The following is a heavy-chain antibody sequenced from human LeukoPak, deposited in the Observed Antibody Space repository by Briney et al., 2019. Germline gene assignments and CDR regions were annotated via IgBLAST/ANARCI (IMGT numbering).Heavy chain of an antibody. CDR1: GFTFSSYA. V-gene: IGHV3-23*01. D-gene: IGHD1-26*01. Sequence: PGWSLRLSCAASGFTFSSYAMSWVRPAPGKGLAWVSGISGSGGSTYYADSVKGRFTVSRDNSKSTLYVQMNSLRAEDTAVYYCAKGRIVSYGAYWGQGTLVTVSS. CDR2: ISGSGGST. J-gene: IGHJ4*02. CDR3: AKGRIVSYGAY.